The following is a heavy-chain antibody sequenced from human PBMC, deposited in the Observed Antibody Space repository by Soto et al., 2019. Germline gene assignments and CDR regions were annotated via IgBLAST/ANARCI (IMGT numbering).Heavy chain of an antibody. CDR2: IWYDGSNK. CDR3: GPDTLDY. CDR1: GFMFSSHG. Sequence: QVQLVESGGGVVQPGRSLRLSCAASGFMFSSHGMHWFRQAPGKGLEGVAVIWYDGSNKYYADSVKGRFIISRDNSKNTLYLQMNSLRVEDTAVYYCGPDTLDYWGQGTLVTVSS. V-gene: IGHV3-33*01. J-gene: IGHJ4*02.